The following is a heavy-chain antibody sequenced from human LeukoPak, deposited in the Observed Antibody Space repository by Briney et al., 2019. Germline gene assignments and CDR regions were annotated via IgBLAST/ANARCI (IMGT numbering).Heavy chain of an antibody. D-gene: IGHD3-22*01. CDR2: ILPSGML. J-gene: IGHJ4*02. Sequence: SETLSLTCTVSGASFSSGDQYWNWIRQSPGKGLEWIGSILPSGMLYNNPSPESRVTISIDTSKNQFSLNLNSVTAADTAVYFCSRGLDSRKLGYWGQGTLVTVSS. CDR3: SRGLDSRKLGY. V-gene: IGHV4-31*03. CDR1: GASFSSGDQY.